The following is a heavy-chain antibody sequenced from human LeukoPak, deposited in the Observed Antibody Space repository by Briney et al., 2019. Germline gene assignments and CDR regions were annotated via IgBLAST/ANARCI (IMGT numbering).Heavy chain of an antibody. CDR3: ARTPGVGYLFDY. J-gene: IGHJ4*02. CDR2: IIPIFGTA. Sequence: SVKVSCKASGGTFSSYAISWVRQAPGQGLEWMGGIIPIFGTANYAQKFQGRVTITADESTSTAYMELRSLRSDDTAVYYCARTPGVGYLFDYWGQGTLVTVSS. V-gene: IGHV1-69*13. D-gene: IGHD1-1*01. CDR1: GGTFSSYA.